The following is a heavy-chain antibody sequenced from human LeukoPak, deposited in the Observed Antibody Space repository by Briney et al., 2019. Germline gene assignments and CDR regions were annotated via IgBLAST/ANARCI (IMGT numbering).Heavy chain of an antibody. CDR3: AKVPEGDGCNYIFDY. CDR2: ISGSGGST. CDR1: GFTFSSYA. D-gene: IGHD5-24*01. Sequence: GASLRLSCAASGFTFSSYAMSWVRQAPGKGLEWVSAISGSGGSTYHADSVKGRFTISRDNSKNTLYLQMNSLRAEDTAVYYCAKVPEGDGCNYIFDYWGQGTLVTVSS. V-gene: IGHV3-23*01. J-gene: IGHJ4*02.